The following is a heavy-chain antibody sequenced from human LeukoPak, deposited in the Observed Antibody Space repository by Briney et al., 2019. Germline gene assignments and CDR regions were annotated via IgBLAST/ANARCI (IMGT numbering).Heavy chain of an antibody. J-gene: IGHJ5*02. D-gene: IGHD1-26*01. CDR1: GFTFNSYG. CDR3: AKDRSGSYYWFDP. Sequence: GGSLRLSCAASGFTFNSYGMSWVRQAPGKGLEWVSAISGSGGSTYYADSVKGRFTISRDNSKNTLYLQMNSLRAEDTAVYYCAKDRSGSYYWFDPWGQGTLVTVSS. CDR2: ISGSGGST. V-gene: IGHV3-23*01.